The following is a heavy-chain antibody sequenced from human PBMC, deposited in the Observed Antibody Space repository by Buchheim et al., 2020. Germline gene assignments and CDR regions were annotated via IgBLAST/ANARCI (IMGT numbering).Heavy chain of an antibody. J-gene: IGHJ5*01. CDR3: AKHPVKFDS. CDR1: GLASTSYG. Sequence: VQQLESGGGVVHPGGSLRLSCVVSGLASTSYGVSWVRQAPGKGLEWVAGIESGGSTYYPDSVKGRFAIYRDTSKNPLFLEMHSLRVEDTAVYFCAKHPVKFDSWGQGTL. CDR2: IESGGST. V-gene: IGHV3-23*01.